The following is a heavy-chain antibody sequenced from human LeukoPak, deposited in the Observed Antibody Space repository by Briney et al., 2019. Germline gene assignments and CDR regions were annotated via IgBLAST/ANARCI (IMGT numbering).Heavy chain of an antibody. D-gene: IGHD3-3*01. CDR1: GFTFDDYA. V-gene: IGHV3-9*01. J-gene: IGHJ6*02. Sequence: GGSLRLSCAASGFTFDDYAMHWVRQAPGKGLEWVSGISWNSGSIGYADSVKGRFTISRDNAKNSLYLQMNSLRAEDTALYYCAKDPTRNYDFWSGYYFYGMDVWGQGTTVTVSS. CDR3: AKDPTRNYDFWSGYYFYGMDV. CDR2: ISWNSGSI.